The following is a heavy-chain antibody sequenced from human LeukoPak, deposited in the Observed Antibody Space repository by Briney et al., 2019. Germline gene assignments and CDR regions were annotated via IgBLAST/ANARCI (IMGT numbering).Heavy chain of an antibody. J-gene: IGHJ3*02. V-gene: IGHV4-34*01. CDR3: ARGVGGPLGGSCYDAFDI. CDR1: GWTFSCYY. CDR2: INDSGST. D-gene: IGHD2-15*01. Sequence: SETLSLTCAVYGWTFSCYYWSWIRQPPGKGLEWIGEINDSGSTNYNPSLKRRVTISVNTSNNQFSLKLSSVSAAETAVYYCARGVGGPLGGSCYDAFDIWGEGTMVTVSS.